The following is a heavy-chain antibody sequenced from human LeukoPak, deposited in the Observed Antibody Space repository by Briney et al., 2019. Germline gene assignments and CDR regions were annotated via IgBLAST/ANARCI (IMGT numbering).Heavy chain of an antibody. Sequence: GGSLRLSCTASGFTFGDIAMSWFRQAPGKGLEWVGFIRNKAYGGTTEYAASVKGRFTISRDDSKSIAYLQMNSLKTEDTAVYYCARCGGSCYLVHFDYWGQGTLVTVSS. V-gene: IGHV3-49*03. CDR2: IRNKAYGGTT. D-gene: IGHD2-15*01. CDR1: GFTFGDIA. J-gene: IGHJ4*02. CDR3: ARCGGSCYLVHFDY.